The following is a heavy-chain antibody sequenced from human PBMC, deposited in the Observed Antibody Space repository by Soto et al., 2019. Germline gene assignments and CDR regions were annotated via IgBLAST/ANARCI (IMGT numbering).Heavy chain of an antibody. Sequence: EVQLVESGGGLVQPGGSLRLSCAASGFTFSSYSMNWVRQAPGKGLEWVSYISSSSSTIYYADSVKGRFTISRDNAKNSLYLQMNSLRAEDTAVYYCARILYDYGDYDPFDYWGQGTLVTVSS. CDR2: ISSSSSTI. D-gene: IGHD4-17*01. CDR3: ARILYDYGDYDPFDY. J-gene: IGHJ4*02. CDR1: GFTFSSYS. V-gene: IGHV3-48*01.